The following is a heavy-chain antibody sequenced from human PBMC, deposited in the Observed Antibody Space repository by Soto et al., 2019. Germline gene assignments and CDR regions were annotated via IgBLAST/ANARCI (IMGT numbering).Heavy chain of an antibody. CDR1: GFTFSSYS. CDR2: ISSSSSYI. V-gene: IGHV3-21*01. Sequence: EVQLVESGGGLVKPGGSLRLSCAGSGFTFSSYSMYWVRQAPGKGLEWVSCISSSSSYIYYADSVKGRFTISRDNVKNSIDVQMNGLSADDAGVYYCASGVKGIDYCGQGSLVTVSS. D-gene: IGHD3-10*01. CDR3: ASGVKGIDY. J-gene: IGHJ4*02.